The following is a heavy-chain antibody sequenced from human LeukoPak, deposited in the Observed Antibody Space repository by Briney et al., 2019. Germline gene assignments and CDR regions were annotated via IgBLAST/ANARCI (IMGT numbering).Heavy chain of an antibody. CDR1: GDSISSGSFY. Sequence: SETLSLTCTVSGDSISSGSFYWSWIRQPAGQGLEWIGRIYTSGSTDYNPSLKSRVTISVDTSKNQFSLKMSSVTAADTAVYYCARGVIYEPDYYYYYMDVWGKGTTVTISS. J-gene: IGHJ6*03. V-gene: IGHV4-61*02. CDR3: ARGVIYEPDYYYYYMDV. D-gene: IGHD1-14*01. CDR2: IYTSGST.